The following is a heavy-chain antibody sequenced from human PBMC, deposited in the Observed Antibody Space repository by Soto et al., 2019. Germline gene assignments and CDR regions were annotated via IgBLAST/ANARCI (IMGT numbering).Heavy chain of an antibody. D-gene: IGHD2-2*01. Sequence: SSETLSLTCAVYGGSFSGYQWSWIRQTPGKGLEWIGEINDSGNINYNPSLKSRVTISVDTSKTQFSLKLSSVTAADTAVYYCAISSSTSLTYYYYYMDVWGKGTTVTVSS. CDR3: AISSSTSLTYYYYYMDV. J-gene: IGHJ6*03. CDR1: GGSFSGYQ. CDR2: INDSGNI. V-gene: IGHV4-34*01.